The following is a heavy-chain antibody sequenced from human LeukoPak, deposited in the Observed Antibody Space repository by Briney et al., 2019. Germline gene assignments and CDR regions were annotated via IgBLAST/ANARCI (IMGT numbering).Heavy chain of an antibody. D-gene: IGHD2-15*01. CDR2: IYTSGST. CDR1: GGSFSGYY. V-gene: IGHV4-4*07. Sequence: SETLSLTCAVYGGSFSGYYRSWIRRPPGKGLEWIGRIYTSGSTNYNPSLKSRVTMSVDTSKNQFSLKLSSVTAADTAVYYCARDGQGVVVVAAATSIGWFDPWGQGTLVTVSS. J-gene: IGHJ5*02. CDR3: ARDGQGVVVVAAATSIGWFDP.